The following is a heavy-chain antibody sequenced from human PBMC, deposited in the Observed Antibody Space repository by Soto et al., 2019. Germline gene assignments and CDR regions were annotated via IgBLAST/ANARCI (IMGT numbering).Heavy chain of an antibody. D-gene: IGHD3-16*02. CDR3: ARDLGEYDYVWGSYRSTPYFDY. J-gene: IGHJ4*02. V-gene: IGHV4-34*01. CDR2: INHSGGT. CDR1: VGSFSDYY. Sequence: PSETLSLTCAVYVGSFSDYYWSWIRQPPGKGLEWIGEINHSGGTNYNPSLKSRVTISVDTSKNQFSLKLSSVTAEDTAVYYCARDLGEYDYVWGSYRSTPYFDYWGQGTLVTVSS.